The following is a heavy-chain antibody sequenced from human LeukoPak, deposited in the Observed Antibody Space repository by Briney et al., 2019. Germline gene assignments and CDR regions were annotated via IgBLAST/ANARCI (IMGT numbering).Heavy chain of an antibody. Sequence: SETLSLTRTVSGGSISSSTYYWGWIRQPPGKGLEWIGSIYYSGGTYYNPSLKSRVTFSVDTSKNQFSLKLSSVTAADTAVYYCARDNRYFDPGVYYYYGMDVWGQGTTVTVSS. CDR3: ARDNRYFDPGVYYYYGMDV. J-gene: IGHJ6*02. V-gene: IGHV4-39*07. CDR2: IYYSGGT. D-gene: IGHD3-9*01. CDR1: GGSISSSTYY.